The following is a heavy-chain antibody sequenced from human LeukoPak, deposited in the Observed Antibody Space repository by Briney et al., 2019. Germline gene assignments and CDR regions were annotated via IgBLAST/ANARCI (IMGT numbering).Heavy chain of an antibody. J-gene: IGHJ4*02. D-gene: IGHD3-16*02. V-gene: IGHV4-59*01. CDR1: GGSISSYY. CDR2: IYYSGST. CDR3: ARVKSRESYVWGSYRYTAFDY. Sequence: SETLSLTCAVYGGSISSYYWSWIRQPPGKGLEWIGYIYYSGSTNYNPSLKSRVTISVDASKNQFSLKLSSVTAADTAVYYCARVKSRESYVWGSYRYTAFDYWGQGTLVTVSS.